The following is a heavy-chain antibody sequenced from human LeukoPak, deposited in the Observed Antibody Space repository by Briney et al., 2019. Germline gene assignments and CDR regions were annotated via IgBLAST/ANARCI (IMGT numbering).Heavy chain of an antibody. CDR3: AKMVHTEQWLVPFDY. CDR1: GFTFSNFA. J-gene: IGHJ4*02. CDR2: ISGSGGST. D-gene: IGHD6-19*01. V-gene: IGHV3-23*01. Sequence: GGSLRLSCAASGFTFSNFAMNWVRQAPRKGLEWVSTISGSGGSTYYADSVKGRFTISRDNSKNTLYLQMNSLRAEDTAVYYCAKMVHTEQWLVPFDYWGQGTLVTVSS.